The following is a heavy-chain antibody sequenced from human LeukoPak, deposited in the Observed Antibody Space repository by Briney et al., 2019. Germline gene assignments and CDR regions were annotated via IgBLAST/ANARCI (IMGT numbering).Heavy chain of an antibody. V-gene: IGHV1-2*02. J-gene: IGHJ4*02. CDR2: INPNSGGT. Sequence: ASVKASCKASGYTFTGYYMHWVRQAPGQGLEWMGWINPNSGGTNYAQKFQGRVTMTRDTSISTAYMELSRLRSDDTAVYYCARGTSSRVKHYYFDYWGQGTLVTVSS. D-gene: IGHD6-13*01. CDR1: GYTFTGYY. CDR3: ARGTSSRVKHYYFDY.